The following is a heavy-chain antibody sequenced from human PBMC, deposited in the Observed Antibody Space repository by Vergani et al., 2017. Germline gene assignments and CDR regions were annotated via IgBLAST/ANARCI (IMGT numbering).Heavy chain of an antibody. D-gene: IGHD5-24*01. V-gene: IGHV3-15*01. CDR3: TTDSVMATVXFDY. CDR2: IKSKTDGGTT. Sequence: EVQLVESGGGLVKPGGSLRLSCAASGFTFSNAWMSWVRQAAGKGLEWVGRIKSKTDGGTTYYAAPVKGRFTISRDDSKNTLYLQMNSLKTEDTAVYYCTTDSVMATVXFDYWGQGTLVTVSS. CDR1: GFTFSNAW. J-gene: IGHJ4*02.